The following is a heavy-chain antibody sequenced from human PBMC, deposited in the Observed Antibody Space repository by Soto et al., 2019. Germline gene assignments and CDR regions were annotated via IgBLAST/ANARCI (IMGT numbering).Heavy chain of an antibody. Sequence: GXSVKVSCKVSGCTLTDLSMHWVRQAPGKXPEWMGGFDTADGETIYAQKLKGRVXXTEDTPTXXAYMELTRLRSEEKAVYYCATDVYCSGGRCYPGDFDIWGKGTMVTVS. J-gene: IGHJ3*02. CDR1: GCTLTDLS. V-gene: IGHV1-24*01. CDR2: FDTADGET. CDR3: ATDVYCSGGRCYPGDFDI. D-gene: IGHD2-15*01.